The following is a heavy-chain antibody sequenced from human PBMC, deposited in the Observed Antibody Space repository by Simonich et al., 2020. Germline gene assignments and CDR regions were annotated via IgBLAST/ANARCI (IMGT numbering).Heavy chain of an antibody. CDR1: GGSISSSSYY. CDR3: ARHYYDSSGYFDY. CDR2: IYFSGTT. V-gene: IGHV4-39*01. D-gene: IGHD3-22*01. Sequence: QLQLQESGPGLVKPSETLSLTCTVSGGSISSSSYYWGWIRQPPGKGLEWIGSIYFSGTTYHNPARKSRVTISVDTSKNQFSLKLSSVTAADTAVYYCARHYYDSSGYFDYWGQGTLVTVSS. J-gene: IGHJ4*02.